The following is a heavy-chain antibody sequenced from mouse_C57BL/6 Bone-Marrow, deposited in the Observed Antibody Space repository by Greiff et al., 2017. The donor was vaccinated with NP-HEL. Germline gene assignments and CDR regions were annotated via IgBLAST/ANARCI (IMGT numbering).Heavy chain of an antibody. CDR2: INPGSGGT. CDR3: AFYYGCGFAD. V-gene: IGHV1-54*01. Sequence: QVQLQQSGAELVRPGTSVKVSCKASGYAFTNYLIEWVKQRPGQGLEWIGVINPGSGGTNYNEKFKGKATLTADKSSSTAYMQLSSLTSEDSAVYFCAFYYGCGFADWGQGAPVTVAA. D-gene: IGHD1-1*01. CDR1: GYAFTNYL. J-gene: IGHJ3*01.